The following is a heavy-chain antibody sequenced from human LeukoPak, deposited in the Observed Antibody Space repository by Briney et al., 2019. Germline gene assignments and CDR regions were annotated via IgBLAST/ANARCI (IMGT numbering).Heavy chain of an antibody. V-gene: IGHV4-34*01. CDR3: ARGRIAARLGISYYFDY. CDR2: INHSGST. D-gene: IGHD6-6*01. Sequence: PSETLSLTCAVYGGSFSGYYWSWIRQPPGKGLEWIGEINHSGSTNYNPSLKSRVTISVDTSKNQFSLKLSSVTTADTAVYYCARGRIAARLGISYYFDYWGQGTLVTVSS. J-gene: IGHJ4*02. CDR1: GGSFSGYY.